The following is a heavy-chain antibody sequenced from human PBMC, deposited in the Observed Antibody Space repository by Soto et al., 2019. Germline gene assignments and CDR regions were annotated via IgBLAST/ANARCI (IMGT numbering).Heavy chain of an antibody. CDR1: GDSVSSNSAA. CDR3: ARGRIFGVVIPYYYYGMDV. D-gene: IGHD3-3*01. V-gene: IGHV6-1*01. CDR2: TYYRSKWYN. J-gene: IGHJ6*02. Sequence: QTLSLTCAISGDSVSSNSAARNWIRQSPSRGLEWLGRTYYRSKWYNDYAVSVKSRITINPDTSKNQFSLQLNSVTPEDTAVYYCARGRIFGVVIPYYYYGMDVWGQGTTVTVSS.